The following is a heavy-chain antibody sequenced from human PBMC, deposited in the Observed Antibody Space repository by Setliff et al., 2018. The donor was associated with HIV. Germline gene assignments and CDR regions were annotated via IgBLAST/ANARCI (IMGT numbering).Heavy chain of an antibody. Sequence: PGESLKISCAASGFTLSSNHMTWVRQAPGRGLEWIGRIKSETDGGTEESAAHVKGRFSISRDDSKSRLFLQMNSLKAEDTALYYCTTAGHGSLDFDYWGQGTRVTVSS. CDR3: TTAGHGSLDFDY. CDR1: GFTLSSNH. J-gene: IGHJ4*02. D-gene: IGHD1-1*01. CDR2: IKSETDGGTE. V-gene: IGHV3-15*01.